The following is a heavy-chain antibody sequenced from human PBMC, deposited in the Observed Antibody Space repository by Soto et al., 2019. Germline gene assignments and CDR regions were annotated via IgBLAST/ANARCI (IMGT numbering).Heavy chain of an antibody. J-gene: IGHJ4*02. CDR2: IYWDDDK. Sequence: QITLKESGPTLVKPTQPLTLTCTFSGFSLSTTGVGVGWIRQPPGKALDWLALIYWDDDKRYSPCLQSKHTSTKDPSKKQVVLTMTNMDPIDTATYYWVHAHPVTTGGDYWGQGTLVTVSS. CDR3: VHAHPVTTGGDY. V-gene: IGHV2-5*02. CDR1: GFSLSTTGVG. D-gene: IGHD4-17*01.